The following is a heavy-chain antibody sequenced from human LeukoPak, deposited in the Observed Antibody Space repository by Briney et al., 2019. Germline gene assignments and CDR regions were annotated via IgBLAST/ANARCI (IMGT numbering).Heavy chain of an antibody. CDR3: VRDARNLVTDPNDY. D-gene: IGHD2-21*02. V-gene: IGHV3-21*01. Sequence: GGSLRLSCAASGFIFSSCAMNWVRQAPGKGLEWVSSIGISSSYMYYTDSVKGRFTISRDDAKNSLFLQMNSLRAEDTAVYYCVRDARNLVTDPNDYWGQGTLVTVSS. CDR2: IGISSSYM. J-gene: IGHJ4*02. CDR1: GFIFSSCA.